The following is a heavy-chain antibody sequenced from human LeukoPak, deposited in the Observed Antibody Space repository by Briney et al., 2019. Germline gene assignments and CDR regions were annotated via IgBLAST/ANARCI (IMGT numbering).Heavy chain of an antibody. Sequence: GGSLRLSCAASGFIFSTHALSWVRQAPGKGLEWVSGIVGDGTTYYAHSVKGRFIVSRDQSKNTVFLRMNSLRAEDTAVYYCAKDLRQGDGYWEIDYWGQGALVTVSS. CDR2: IVGDGTT. D-gene: IGHD5-24*01. V-gene: IGHV3-23*01. J-gene: IGHJ4*02. CDR3: AKDLRQGDGYWEIDY. CDR1: GFIFSTHA.